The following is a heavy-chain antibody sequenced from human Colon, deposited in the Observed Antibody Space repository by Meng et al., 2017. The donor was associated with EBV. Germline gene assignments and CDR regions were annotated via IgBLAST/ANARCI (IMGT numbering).Heavy chain of an antibody. CDR1: GGSISSSHW. D-gene: IGHD3-10*01. CDR3: LRGSGGSV. J-gene: IGHJ1*01. Sequence: QVQLQESGPGLVKPSGTLSLTCAVSGGSISSSHWWTWVRQPPGKGLEWIGEVYHTGSTKYNPSLKSRLTISVDKSKNQFSLNLTSVTAADTAVYHCLRGSGGSVWGQGTLVTVSS. CDR2: VYHTGST. V-gene: IGHV4-4*02.